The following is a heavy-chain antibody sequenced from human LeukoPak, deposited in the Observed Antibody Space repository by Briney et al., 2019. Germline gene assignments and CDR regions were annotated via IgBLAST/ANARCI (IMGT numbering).Heavy chain of an antibody. CDR1: GYSFTSYG. V-gene: IGHV1-18*01. J-gene: IGHJ4*02. D-gene: IGHD3-22*01. CDR3: AISYYYDSSGYYDFDY. CDR2: ISAYNGNT. Sequence: GASVKVSCKASGYSFTSYGISWVRQAPGQGLEWMGSISAYNGNTNYAQKLQGRVTMTTDTSTSTAYMELRSLRSDDTAVYYCAISYYYDSSGYYDFDYWGQGTLVTVSS.